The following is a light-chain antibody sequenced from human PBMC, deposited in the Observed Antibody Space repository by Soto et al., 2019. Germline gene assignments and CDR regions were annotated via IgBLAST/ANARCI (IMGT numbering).Light chain of an antibody. CDR3: SSYGNIVL. Sequence: QSALTQPASVSGSPGQSITISCTGTSSDVGDYNYVSWYQHHPGKAPKLMIYDVSHRPSGVSNRFSGSKSGSTASLTISGLQAEDEADYYCSSYGNIVLFGGGTKVTVL. CDR1: SSDVGDYNY. V-gene: IGLV2-14*03. J-gene: IGLJ3*02. CDR2: DVS.